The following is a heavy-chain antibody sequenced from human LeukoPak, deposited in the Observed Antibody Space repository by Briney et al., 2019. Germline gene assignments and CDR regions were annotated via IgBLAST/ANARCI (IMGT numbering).Heavy chain of an antibody. J-gene: IGHJ3*01. CDR2: IKQDGSDQ. D-gene: IGHD1-26*01. Sequence: GGSLRLSCAGSGFMFSDFWMRWVRQAPGKGLEWVANIKQDGSDQYYVDSVKGRFTISRDNAKNSLDLQMNSLRGEDTAVYYCARYRGKGTSWPLDVWGQGTIVTVSS. CDR1: GFMFSDFW. CDR3: ARYRGKGTSWPLDV. V-gene: IGHV3-7*01.